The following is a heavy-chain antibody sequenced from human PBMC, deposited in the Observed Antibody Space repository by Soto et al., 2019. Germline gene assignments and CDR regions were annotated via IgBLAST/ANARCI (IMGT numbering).Heavy chain of an antibody. D-gene: IGHD2-8*02. CDR3: AKEQTTGARCALDY. J-gene: IGHJ4*02. Sequence: GVSLRLSCEASGFIFSSYAMNWVRQAPGKGLQWVSSITGSSDYTSYIASVKGRFTISRDNSKNTLYLQMNSLRAEDTAVYFCAKEQTTGARCALDYWSQGTLVTVYS. V-gene: IGHV3-23*01. CDR2: ITGSSDYT. CDR1: GFIFSSYA.